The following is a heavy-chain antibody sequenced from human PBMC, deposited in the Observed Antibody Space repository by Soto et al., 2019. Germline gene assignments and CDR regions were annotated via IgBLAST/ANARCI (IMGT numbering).Heavy chain of an antibody. CDR2: IYSSGST. CDR3: ARFVRFFSGTTCYTRADV. D-gene: IGHD2-2*02. V-gene: IGHV4-61*01. J-gene: IGHJ6*02. CDR1: VGSVSSDTHY. Sequence: SETVSLTCTVSVGSVSSDTHYCSWIRQPPRKRLEWIGFIYSSGSTNYNPSLKSRVTMSVDTSKNQFSLKLRSVIVADTAVYHCARFVRFFSGTTCYTRADVWCAGTTDTVAS.